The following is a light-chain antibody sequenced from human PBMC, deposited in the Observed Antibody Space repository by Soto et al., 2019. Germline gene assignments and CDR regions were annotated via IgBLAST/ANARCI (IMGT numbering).Light chain of an antibody. CDR1: QSVSSN. CDR3: QQYNNWPLT. V-gene: IGKV3-15*01. CDR2: GAS. J-gene: IGKJ4*01. Sequence: EIVMTQSPATLSVPPGERATLSCRASQSVSSNLAWYQQKPGQAPRLLMYGASTRAAGLPARFSGSGSGTEFTLTISSLQSEDFAIYYCQQYNNWPLTFGGGTKV.